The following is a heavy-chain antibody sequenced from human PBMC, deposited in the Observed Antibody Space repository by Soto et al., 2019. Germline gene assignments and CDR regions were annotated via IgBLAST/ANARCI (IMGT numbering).Heavy chain of an antibody. Sequence: VASVKVSCKPSAYTFTRYAIHWVRQAPGQRLEWMAWINPANGYTKYSQKFQDRVTVTRDTSASTVYMGLTSLRSEDTAVYFCARQNNPYSYIDLRGRGTLVTVS. CDR1: AYTFTRYA. CDR2: INPANGYT. D-gene: IGHD1-1*01. V-gene: IGHV1-3*01. J-gene: IGHJ2*01. CDR3: ARQNNPYSYIDL.